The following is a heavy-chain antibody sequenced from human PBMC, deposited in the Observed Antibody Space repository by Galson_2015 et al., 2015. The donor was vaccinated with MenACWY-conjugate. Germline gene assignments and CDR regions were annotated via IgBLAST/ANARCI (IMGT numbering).Heavy chain of an antibody. CDR1: GGSIQGYY. J-gene: IGHJ6*02. Sequence: SETLSLTCNIFGGSIQGYYWSWIRQPPGKGLEWIGHMSYSGSTNYNPSLQSRVSTSVDMSKNQFSLKLRSVTAADTAVYFCARARGNYEGYYYDAMDVWGQGTTVTVSS. CDR2: MSYSGST. CDR3: ARARGNYEGYYYDAMDV. D-gene: IGHD3-22*01. V-gene: IGHV4-59*01.